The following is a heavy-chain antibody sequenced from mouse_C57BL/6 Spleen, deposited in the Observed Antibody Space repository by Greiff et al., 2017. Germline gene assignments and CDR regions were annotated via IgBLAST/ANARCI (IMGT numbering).Heavy chain of an antibody. D-gene: IGHD4-1*01. Sequence: VQLQQSGPELVKPGASVKISCKASGYAFSSSWMNWVKQRPGEGLEWIGRIYPGDGDTNYNGKFKGKATLTADKSSSTAYMQLSSLTSEDSAVYFCARANWGVWFAYWGQGTLVTVSA. J-gene: IGHJ3*01. CDR1: GYAFSSSW. CDR2: IYPGDGDT. V-gene: IGHV1-82*01. CDR3: ARANWGVWFAY.